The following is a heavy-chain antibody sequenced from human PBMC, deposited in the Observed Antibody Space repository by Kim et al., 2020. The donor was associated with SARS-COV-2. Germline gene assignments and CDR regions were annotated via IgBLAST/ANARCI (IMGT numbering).Heavy chain of an antibody. CDR3: ARDRELDDFWSGTRYFDL. J-gene: IGHJ2*01. D-gene: IGHD3-3*01. V-gene: IGHV4-59*01. CDR1: GGSISSYY. CDR2: IYYSGST. Sequence: SETLSLTCTVSGGSISSYYWSWIRQPPGKGLEWIGYIYYSGSTNYNPSLKSRVTISVDTSKNQFSLKLSSVTAADTAVYYCARDRELDDFWSGTRYFDLWGRGTLVTVSS.